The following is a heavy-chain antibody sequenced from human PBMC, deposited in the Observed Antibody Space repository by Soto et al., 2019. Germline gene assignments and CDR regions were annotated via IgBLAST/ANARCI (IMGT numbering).Heavy chain of an antibody. Sequence: ASVKVPCKASGGTYSSYAISWGRQAPGQGLEWMGGIIPIFGTANYAQKFQGRVTITADESTSTAYMELSSLRSEDTAVYYCARDYYDSSGFSFWGQGTLVTVSS. CDR1: GGTYSSYA. J-gene: IGHJ4*02. CDR2: IIPIFGTA. V-gene: IGHV1-69*13. CDR3: ARDYYDSSGFSF. D-gene: IGHD3-22*01.